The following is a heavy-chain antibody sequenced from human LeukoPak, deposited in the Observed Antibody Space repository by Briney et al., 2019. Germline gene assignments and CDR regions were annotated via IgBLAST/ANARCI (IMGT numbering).Heavy chain of an antibody. CDR2: ISGSGGST. Sequence: GRSLRLSCAASGFTFSSDAMSWVRQAPGKGLEWVSAISGSGGSTYYADSVKGRFTISRDNSKNTLYLQMNSLRAEDTAVYYCAKDDTVTLFDYWGQGTLVTVSS. D-gene: IGHD4-17*01. V-gene: IGHV3-23*01. CDR3: AKDDTVTLFDY. CDR1: GFTFSSDA. J-gene: IGHJ4*02.